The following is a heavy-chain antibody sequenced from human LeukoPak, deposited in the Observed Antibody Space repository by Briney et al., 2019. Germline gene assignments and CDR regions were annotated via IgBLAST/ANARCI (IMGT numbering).Heavy chain of an antibody. V-gene: IGHV3-48*02. D-gene: IGHD4-23*01. CDR1: GFTFSIYH. J-gene: IGHJ4*02. Sequence: GGSLRLSCTASGFTFSIYHMNWVRQAPGKGLEWVSYINNSSSSIYYADSVKGRFTFSRDNGKNSLYLQMNSLRDEDTAVYYCARGRPHGNDYWGQGTLVTVSS. CDR2: INNSSSSI. CDR3: ARGRPHGNDY.